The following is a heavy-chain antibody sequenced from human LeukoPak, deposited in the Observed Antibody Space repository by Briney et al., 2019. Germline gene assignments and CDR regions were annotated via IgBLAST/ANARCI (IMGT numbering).Heavy chain of an antibody. V-gene: IGHV3-23*01. CDR2: ISGSGGST. Sequence: PGASLRLSCAASGFTFSSYAMSWVRQAPGKGLEWVSAISGSGGSTYYADSVKGRFTISRDNSKNTLYLQMNSLRTEDTAVYYCARDYCSGGSCYSDYWGQGTLVTVSS. D-gene: IGHD2-15*01. CDR1: GFTFSSYA. J-gene: IGHJ4*02. CDR3: ARDYCSGGSCYSDY.